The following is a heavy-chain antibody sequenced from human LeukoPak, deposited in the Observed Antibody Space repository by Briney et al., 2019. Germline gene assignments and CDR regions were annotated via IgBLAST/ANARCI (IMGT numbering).Heavy chain of an antibody. CDR1: GGSISSYH. D-gene: IGHD3-10*01. Sequence: SETLSLTCTVSGGSISSYHWSWIRQPPGKGLEWIGNIYYSGSTNYNPSLKSRVTISLDTSKDQFSLKLSSVTAADTAVYYCARHGDPLPYFDYWGQGTLVTVSS. V-gene: IGHV4-59*08. CDR2: IYYSGST. CDR3: ARHGDPLPYFDY. J-gene: IGHJ4*02.